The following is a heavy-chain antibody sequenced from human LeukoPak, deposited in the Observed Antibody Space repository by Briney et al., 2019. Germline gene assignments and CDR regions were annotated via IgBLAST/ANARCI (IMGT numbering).Heavy chain of an antibody. CDR3: ARDHYGGYAYSDY. V-gene: IGHV3-33*01. J-gene: IGHJ4*02. CDR1: GFTFSSYG. Sequence: QPGGSLRLSCVASGFTFSSYGMHWVRQAPGKGLEWVAVIWYDGTNKYYADSVKGRFTISRDNSKNTLYLQMNSLRAEDTAVYYCARDHYGGYAYSDYWGQGALVIVSS. CDR2: IWYDGTNK. D-gene: IGHD5-12*01.